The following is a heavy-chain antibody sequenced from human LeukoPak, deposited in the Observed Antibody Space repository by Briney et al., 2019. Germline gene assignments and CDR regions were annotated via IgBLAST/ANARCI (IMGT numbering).Heavy chain of an antibody. V-gene: IGHV4-34*01. CDR3: ARGSGYYQYYFDY. CDR2: INHSGST. CDR1: GGSFGGYY. D-gene: IGHD2-2*01. Sequence: SETLSLTCAVYGGSFGGYYWSWIRQPPGKGLEWIGEINHSGSTNYNPSLKSRVTISVDTSKNQFSLKLSSVTAADTAVYYCARGSGYYQYYFDYWGQGTLVTVSS. J-gene: IGHJ4*02.